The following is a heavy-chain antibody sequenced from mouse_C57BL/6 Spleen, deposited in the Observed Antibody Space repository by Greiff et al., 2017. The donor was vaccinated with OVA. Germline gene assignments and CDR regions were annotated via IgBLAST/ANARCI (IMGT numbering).Heavy chain of an antibody. CDR3: ARGGTWLGSYYFDY. CDR2: ISDGGSYT. Sequence: VQLVESGGGLVKPGGSLKLSCAASGFTFSSYAMSWVRQTPEKRLEWVATISDGGSYTYYPDNVKGRSTITRDNAKNNLYLQMSHLKSEDTAMYYCARGGTWLGSYYFDYWGQGTTLTVSS. D-gene: IGHD1-3*01. J-gene: IGHJ2*01. CDR1: GFTFSSYA. V-gene: IGHV5-4*01.